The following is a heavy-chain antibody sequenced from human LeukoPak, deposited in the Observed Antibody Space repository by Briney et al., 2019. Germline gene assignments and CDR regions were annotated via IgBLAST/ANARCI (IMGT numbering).Heavy chain of an antibody. CDR2: INPSGGST. CDR3: ARGDIVVVPAALYYYYYGMDV. D-gene: IGHD2-2*01. V-gene: IGHV1-46*01. Sequence: ASVKVSCKASGYTFTSYYMHWVRQAPGQGLEWMGIINPSGGSTSYAQKFQGRVTMTRDTSTSTVYMELSSLRSEDTAVYYCARGDIVVVPAALYYYYYGMDVWGQGTTVTVSS. CDR1: GYTFTSYY. J-gene: IGHJ6*02.